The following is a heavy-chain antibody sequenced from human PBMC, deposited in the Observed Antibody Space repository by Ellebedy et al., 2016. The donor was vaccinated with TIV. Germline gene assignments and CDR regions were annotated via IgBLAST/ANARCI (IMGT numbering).Heavy chain of an antibody. J-gene: IGHJ5*02. V-gene: IGHV1-69*04. Sequence: SVKVSCXASGGTFSSYAISWVRQAPGQGLEWMGRIIPILGIANYAQKFQGRVTITADKSTSTAYMELSSLRSEDTAVYYCARDAQYQLLINWFDPWGQGTLVTVSS. CDR1: GGTFSSYA. CDR2: IIPILGIA. CDR3: ARDAQYQLLINWFDP. D-gene: IGHD2-2*01.